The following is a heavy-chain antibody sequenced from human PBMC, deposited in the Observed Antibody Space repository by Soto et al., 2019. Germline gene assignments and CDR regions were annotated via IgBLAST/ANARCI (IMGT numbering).Heavy chain of an antibody. V-gene: IGHV5-10-1*01. J-gene: IGHJ6*02. D-gene: IGHD3-3*01. CDR3: ARVLYDFWSGYPYYYGMDV. CDR1: VYSFTSYW. Sequence: GESLKISCKGSVYSFTSYWISWVRQMPGKGLEWMGRIDPSDSYTNYSPSFQGHVTISADKSISTAYLQWSSLKASDTAMYYCARVLYDFWSGYPYYYGMDVWGQGTTVTVSS. CDR2: IDPSDSYT.